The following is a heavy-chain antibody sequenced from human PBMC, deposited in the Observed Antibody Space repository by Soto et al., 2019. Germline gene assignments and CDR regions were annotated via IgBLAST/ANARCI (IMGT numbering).Heavy chain of an antibody. CDR3: ARVPLIAAAGPNYYGMDV. V-gene: IGHV1-18*01. Sequence: ASVKVSCKASGYTFTSYGISWVRQAPGQGLEWMGWISAYNGNTNYAQKLQGRVTMTTDTSTSTAYMELRSLRSDDTAVYYCARVPLIAAAGPNYYGMDVWGQGTTVTVS. D-gene: IGHD6-13*01. CDR1: GYTFTSYG. J-gene: IGHJ6*02. CDR2: ISAYNGNT.